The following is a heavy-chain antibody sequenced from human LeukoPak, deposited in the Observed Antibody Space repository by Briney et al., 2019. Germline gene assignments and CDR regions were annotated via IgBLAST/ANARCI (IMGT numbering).Heavy chain of an antibody. D-gene: IGHD2-21*02. V-gene: IGHV1-18*01. CDR1: GYTFTSYG. CDR3: GRDPGYSMVVVTAIGGWFDP. CDR2: ISAYNGNT. J-gene: IGHJ5*02. Sequence: ASVKVSCKASGYTFTSYGISWVRQAPGQGLEWMGWISAYNGNTNYAQKLQGRVTMTTDTSTAYMELRSLRSDDTAVYYCGRDPGYSMVVVTAIGGWFDPWGQGTLVTVSP.